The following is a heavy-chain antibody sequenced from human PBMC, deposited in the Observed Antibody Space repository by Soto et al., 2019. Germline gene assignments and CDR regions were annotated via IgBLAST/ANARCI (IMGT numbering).Heavy chain of an antibody. D-gene: IGHD3-10*01. J-gene: IGHJ6*02. V-gene: IGHV5-51*01. CDR2: IFPRDSDT. CDR1: GYSFSNYW. CDR3: ARIMVRGVITYSRDYHGMDV. Sequence: PGESLKISCKGSGYSFSNYWIGWVRQMPGKGLEWMGIIFPRDSDTRYSPSFQGQVTISADKSISTAYLQWSSLKASDTATYYCARIMVRGVITYSRDYHGMDVWGQGTTVTVAS.